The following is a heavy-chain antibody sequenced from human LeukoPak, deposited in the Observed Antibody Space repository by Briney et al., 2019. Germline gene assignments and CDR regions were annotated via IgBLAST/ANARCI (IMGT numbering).Heavy chain of an antibody. CDR2: ISAYNGNT. V-gene: IGHV1-18*01. CDR3: ARSLNYYGSGSLDY. J-gene: IGHJ4*02. Sequence: ASVKVSCKASGYTFTSYGISWVRQAPGQGLEWMGWISAYNGNTNYAQKLQGRVTMTTDTSTSTAYMELRSLRSGDTAVYYCARSLNYYGSGSLDYWGQGTLVTVSS. CDR1: GYTFTSYG. D-gene: IGHD3-10*01.